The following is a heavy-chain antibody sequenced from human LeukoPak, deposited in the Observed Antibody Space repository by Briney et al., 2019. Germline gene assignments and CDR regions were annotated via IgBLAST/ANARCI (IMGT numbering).Heavy chain of an antibody. D-gene: IGHD2-2*01. J-gene: IGHJ6*03. CDR1: GFTFSSYG. Sequence: GGSLRLSCAASGFTFSSYGMHWVRQAPGKGLEWVAVIWYDGSNKYYADSVKGRFTISRDNSKNTLYLQMNSLRAEDTAVYYCAREKSYCSSTSCQTADYYHYYMDVWGKGTTVTVSS. CDR2: IWYDGSNK. V-gene: IGHV3-33*01. CDR3: AREKSYCSSTSCQTADYYHYYMDV.